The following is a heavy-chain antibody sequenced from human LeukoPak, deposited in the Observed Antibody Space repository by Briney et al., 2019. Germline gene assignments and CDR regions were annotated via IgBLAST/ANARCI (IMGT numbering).Heavy chain of an antibody. V-gene: IGHV3-23*01. J-gene: IGHJ4*02. CDR2: ISGSGGST. D-gene: IGHD4-17*01. CDR3: AKILAGDYGGYYFDY. CDR1: GFTFSSYA. Sequence: PGGSLRLSCAASGFTFSSYAMSWVRQAPGEGLEWVSAISGSGGSTYYADSVKGRFTISRDNSKNTLYLQMNSLRAEDTAVYYCAKILAGDYGGYYFDYWGQGTLVTVSS.